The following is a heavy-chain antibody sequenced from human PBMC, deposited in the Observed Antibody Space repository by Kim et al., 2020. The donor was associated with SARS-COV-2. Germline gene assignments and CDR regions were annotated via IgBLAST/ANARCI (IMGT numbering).Heavy chain of an antibody. CDR2: IRTNGGTT. J-gene: IGHJ4*02. V-gene: IGHV3-23*01. CDR3: AKHMLRGLFGFDY. CDR1: GFTFSSYA. Sequence: GGSLRLSCAASGFTFSSYAMGWVRQAPGKGLEWVSVIRTNGGTTYYADSVKGRFTISRDNSKNTLYLQMNSLRAEDTAVDYCAKHMLRGLFGFDYWGQGTLVTVSS. D-gene: IGHD3-10*01.